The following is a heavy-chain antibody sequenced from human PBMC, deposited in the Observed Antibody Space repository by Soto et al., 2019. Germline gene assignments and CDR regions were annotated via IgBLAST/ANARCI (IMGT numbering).Heavy chain of an antibody. J-gene: IGHJ4*02. V-gene: IGHV4-39*01. D-gene: IGHD2-21*01. CDR1: GVSVTSSYSY. Sequence: QLQLQESGPGLVKPSETLSLTCTVSGVSVTSSYSYWGWIRQPPGKGLEWLGSVYYHGNTNYKPSLGSRVTFSLDPSQNQFSLILCSVTAADTAVYFCARHPTHAESTAYATHYFDSWGQGTLITVSS. CDR2: VYYHGNT. CDR3: ARHPTHAESTAYATHYFDS.